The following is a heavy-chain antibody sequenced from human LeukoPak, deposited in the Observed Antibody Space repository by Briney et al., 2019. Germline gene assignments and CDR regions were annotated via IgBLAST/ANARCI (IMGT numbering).Heavy chain of an antibody. CDR2: ITASGGET. J-gene: IGHJ5*02. V-gene: IGHV3-23*01. CDR1: GFNFSMSA. D-gene: IGHD2-2*01. Sequence: GGSLRLSCSGSGFNFSMSAMSWVRQAPGKGLGWVSGITASGGETSYADSARGRFTISRDNSKDIVYLDMKSLRVDDTAMYYCARLKGQGLRYVPATWGQGALVTVSS. CDR3: ARLKGQGLRYVPAT.